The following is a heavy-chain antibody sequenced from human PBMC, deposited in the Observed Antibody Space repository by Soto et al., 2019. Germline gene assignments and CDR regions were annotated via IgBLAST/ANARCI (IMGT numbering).Heavy chain of an antibody. D-gene: IGHD6-19*01. Sequence: EVQLVESGGGLVKPGGSLRLSCAASGFTFSSYSMNWVRQAPGKGLEWVSSISSSSSYIYYADSVKGRFTISRDNAKNSLYLQMNSLRAEDTAVYYCAREQASSGWDYWYFDLWGRGTLVTVSS. J-gene: IGHJ2*01. CDR2: ISSSSSYI. CDR1: GFTFSSYS. V-gene: IGHV3-21*01. CDR3: AREQASSGWDYWYFDL.